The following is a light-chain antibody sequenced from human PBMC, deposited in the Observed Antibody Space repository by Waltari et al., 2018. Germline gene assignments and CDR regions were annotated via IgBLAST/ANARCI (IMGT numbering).Light chain of an antibody. V-gene: IGKV3-11*01. CDR2: DAS. Sequence: EIVLTQSPATLSLSPGETATLPCRASQSVGTYLAWYQQKPGQAPRLLIYDASNRATGIPARFRGSRSGTDSTLTISSLEAEDFAVYYCQQRSNWTPHTFGQGARLEIK. CDR3: QQRSNWTPHT. CDR1: QSVGTY. J-gene: IGKJ2*01.